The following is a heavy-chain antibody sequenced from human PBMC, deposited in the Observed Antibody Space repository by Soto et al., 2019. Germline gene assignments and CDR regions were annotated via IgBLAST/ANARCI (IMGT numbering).Heavy chain of an antibody. CDR1: GLTFRNYA. CDR3: AKSGSWYYFDY. CDR2: ISGSDGST. D-gene: IGHD6-13*01. V-gene: IGHV3-23*01. Sequence: GGSLRLSCAASGLTFRNYAMSWVRQAPGKGLEWVSLISGSDGSTYYADSVKGRFTISRDNSQNTLYLQMNSLRAEDTAVYYCAKSGSWYYFDYWGQGTLVTVSS. J-gene: IGHJ4*02.